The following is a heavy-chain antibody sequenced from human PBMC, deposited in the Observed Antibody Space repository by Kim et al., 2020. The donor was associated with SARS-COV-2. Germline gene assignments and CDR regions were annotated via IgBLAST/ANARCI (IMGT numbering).Heavy chain of an antibody. V-gene: IGHV3-21*01. J-gene: IGHJ6*02. CDR3: ARDRMSILTGYPLDV. D-gene: IGHD3-9*01. Sequence: SVKGRFTIARDNAKNSLYLQMSSLGAEDTAVYYCARDRMSILTGYPLDVWGQGTTVTVSS.